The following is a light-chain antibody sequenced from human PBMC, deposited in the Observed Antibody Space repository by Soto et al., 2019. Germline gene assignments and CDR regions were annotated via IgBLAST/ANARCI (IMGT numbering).Light chain of an antibody. CDR3: SSYAGSQGV. Sequence: QLVLTQPPSASGSPGQSVTISCTGTSSDVGGYNYVSWYQQHPGKAPKLMIYEVSKRPSGVPDRFSGSKSGNTASLTVSGLQAEDEADYYCSSYAGSQGVFGGGTKLTVL. V-gene: IGLV2-8*01. CDR2: EVS. CDR1: SSDVGGYNY. J-gene: IGLJ2*01.